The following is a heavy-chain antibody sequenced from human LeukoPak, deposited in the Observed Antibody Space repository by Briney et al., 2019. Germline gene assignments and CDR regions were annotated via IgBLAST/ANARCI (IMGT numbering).Heavy chain of an antibody. J-gene: IGHJ4*02. CDR1: GGSISSGGYY. D-gene: IGHD4-23*01. CDR3: ARGVTTVVAFDY. Sequence: PSETLSLTCTVSGGSISSGGYYWSWIRQHPGKGLEWSGYIYYSGSTYYNPSLKSRVTISVDTSKNQFSLKLSSVTAADTAVYYCARGVTTVVAFDYWGQGTLVTVSS. V-gene: IGHV4-31*03. CDR2: IYYSGST.